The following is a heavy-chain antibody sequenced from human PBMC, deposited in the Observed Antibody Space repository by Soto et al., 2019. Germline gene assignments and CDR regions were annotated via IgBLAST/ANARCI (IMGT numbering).Heavy chain of an antibody. D-gene: IGHD3-10*01. CDR3: AGGCPTMIRGDVV. Sequence: PSETLSLTCTVSGGSISSYYWSWIRQPPGQGLEWIGYIYYSGSTNYNPSLKSRVTISVDTSKNQFSLKLSSVSAADTAVYYCAGGCPTMIRGDVVWDPEATVTVSS. CDR1: GGSISSYY. CDR2: IYYSGST. J-gene: IGHJ6*02. V-gene: IGHV4-59*01.